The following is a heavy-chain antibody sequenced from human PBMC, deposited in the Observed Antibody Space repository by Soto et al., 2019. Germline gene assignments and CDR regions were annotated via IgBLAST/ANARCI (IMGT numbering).Heavy chain of an antibody. CDR1: GYTFTDSF. CDR2: INPKTRGT. CDR3: ARVTLKAGNWFAP. Sequence: TSVKVSCKACGYTFTDSFIHWVRQAPGQGFEWMGWINPKTRGTNYAQKFQGRVTMTRDRSNSTAYMELRGLTYDDTAVYYWARVTLKAGNWFAPWGQGTLVTVSS. V-gene: IGHV1-2*02. J-gene: IGHJ5*02.